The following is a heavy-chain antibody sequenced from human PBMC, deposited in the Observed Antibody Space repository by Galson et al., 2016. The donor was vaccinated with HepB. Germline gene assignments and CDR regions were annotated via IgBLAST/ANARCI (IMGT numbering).Heavy chain of an antibody. J-gene: IGHJ3*02. Sequence: SVKVSCKASAYTFPTYDINWVRQAPGQGLEWMGWISAYNGNANYVQNLQGRVTMTIDTSTSTAYMELRSLRSDDTAVYYCAIIGGGRDAFDIWGQGTLVTVSS. V-gene: IGHV1-18*04. CDR1: AYTFPTYD. D-gene: IGHD1-26*01. CDR2: ISAYNGNA. CDR3: AIIGGGRDAFDI.